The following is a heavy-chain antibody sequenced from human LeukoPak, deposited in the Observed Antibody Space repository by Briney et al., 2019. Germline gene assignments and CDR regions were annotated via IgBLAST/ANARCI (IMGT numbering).Heavy chain of an antibody. CDR3: ARASHYYGSGSYSPEYYYGMDV. D-gene: IGHD3-10*01. V-gene: IGHV4-59*01. CDR2: IYYSGST. Sequence: PSETLSLTCTVSGGSISSYYWSWIRQPPGKGLEWIGYIYYSGSTNYNPSHKSRVTISVDTSKNQFSLKLSSVTAADTAVYYCARASHYYGSGSYSPEYYYGMDVWGQGTTVTVSS. J-gene: IGHJ6*02. CDR1: GGSISSYY.